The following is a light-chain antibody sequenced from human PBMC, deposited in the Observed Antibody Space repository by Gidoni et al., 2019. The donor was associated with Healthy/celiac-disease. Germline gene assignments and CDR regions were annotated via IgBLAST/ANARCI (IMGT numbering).Light chain of an antibody. CDR2: EVS. CDR3: SSYTSSSTLV. CDR1: SSDVGGYNY. V-gene: IGLV2-14*01. J-gene: IGLJ1*01. Sequence: QSALTQPASVSWSPGPSITISCTGTSSDVGGYNYVSWYQQHPGKAPKLMIYEVSNRPSGVPDRFSGSKSGNTASLTISVLQAEDEADYYCSSYTSSSTLVFGTGTKVTVL.